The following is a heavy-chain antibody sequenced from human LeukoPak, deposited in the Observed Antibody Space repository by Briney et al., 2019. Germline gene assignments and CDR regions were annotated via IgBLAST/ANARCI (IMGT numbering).Heavy chain of an antibody. V-gene: IGHV1-69*01. CDR3: AREGDFWSGVFDY. CDR2: VIPIFGTA. D-gene: IGHD3-3*01. Sequence: ASVKVSCKASGGTFSSYAISWVRQAPGQGLEWMGGVIPIFGTANYAQKFQGRVTITADESTSTAYMELSSLRSEDTAVYYCAREGDFWSGVFDYWGQGTLVTVSS. J-gene: IGHJ4*02. CDR1: GGTFSSYA.